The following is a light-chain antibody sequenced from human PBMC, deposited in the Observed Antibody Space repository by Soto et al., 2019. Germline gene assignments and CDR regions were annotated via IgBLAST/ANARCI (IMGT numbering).Light chain of an antibody. CDR1: QDISNY. Sequence: DIQMTQSPSSLSASVGDRVTITCQASQDISNYLNWYQQKPGKAPKLLIYDASNLETGVPSRFSGSGSGTDFTLTISSLQPEDIATYYYQQYDNLPPYTFGQGTKLEIK. CDR2: DAS. V-gene: IGKV1-33*01. J-gene: IGKJ2*01. CDR3: QQYDNLPPYT.